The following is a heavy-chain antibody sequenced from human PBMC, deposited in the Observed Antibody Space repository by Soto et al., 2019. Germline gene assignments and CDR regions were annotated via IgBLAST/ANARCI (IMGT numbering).Heavy chain of an antibody. CDR1: GFTFSGFS. D-gene: IGHD3-22*01. CDR3: AREADFASSGYVLDY. V-gene: IGHV3-21*02. J-gene: IGHJ4*02. Sequence: EVQLVESGGGLVKPGGSLRLSCAASGFTFSGFSMNWVRQAPGKGLEWVSSVTSSPSSMFYADSVEGRFTISRDDAKDSLFLQMNSLRADDTAVYYCAREADFASSGYVLDYWGLGTLVTVSS. CDR2: VTSSPSSM.